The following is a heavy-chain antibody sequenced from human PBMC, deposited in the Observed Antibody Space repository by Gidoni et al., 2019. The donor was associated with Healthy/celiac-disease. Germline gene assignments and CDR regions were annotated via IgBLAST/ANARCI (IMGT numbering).Heavy chain of an antibody. V-gene: IGHV4-38-2*01. D-gene: IGHD3-9*01. CDR2: IYHSGST. J-gene: IGHJ4*02. CDR3: ARGLTSNHNPYYFDY. CDR1: GYSISSGYY. Sequence: QVQLQESGQGRVKPSETLSLTCAVPGYSISSGYYWGWIRQPPGKGLEWIGSIYHSGSTYYNPSLKSRVTISVDTSKNQFSLKLSSVTAADTAVYYCARGLTSNHNPYYFDYWGQGTLVTVSS.